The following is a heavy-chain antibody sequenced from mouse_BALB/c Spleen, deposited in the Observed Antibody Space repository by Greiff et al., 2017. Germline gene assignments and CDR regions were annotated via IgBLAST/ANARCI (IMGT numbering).Heavy chain of an antibody. J-gene: IGHJ4*01. D-gene: IGHD1-1*01. CDR3: ARGENYYYGSSYAMDY. V-gene: IGHV1-63*02. Sequence: QVQLKQSGAELVRPGTSVKISCKASGYTFTNYWLGWVKQRPGHGLEWIGDIYPGGGYTNYNEKFKGKATLTADTSSSTAYMQLSSLTSEDSAVYFCARGENYYYGSSYAMDYWGQGTSVTVSS. CDR2: IYPGGGYT. CDR1: GYTFTNYW.